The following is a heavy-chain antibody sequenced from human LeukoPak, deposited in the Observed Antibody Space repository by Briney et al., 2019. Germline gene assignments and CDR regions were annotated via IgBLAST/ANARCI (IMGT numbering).Heavy chain of an antibody. CDR1: GGSISSYY. CDR3: AIPREGLRNLRAFDY. Sequence: PSETLSLTCTVSGGSISSYYWSWIRQPPGKGLEWIGHIHYSGNTNNNPSLKSRATISVDTSKNQFSLKVSSVTAADTAVYYCAIPREGLRNLRAFDYWGQGTLVTVSS. CDR2: IHYSGNT. D-gene: IGHD5-12*01. J-gene: IGHJ4*02. V-gene: IGHV4-59*12.